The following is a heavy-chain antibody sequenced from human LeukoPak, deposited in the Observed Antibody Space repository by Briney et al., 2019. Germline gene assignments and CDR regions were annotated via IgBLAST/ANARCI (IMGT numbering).Heavy chain of an antibody. CDR2: INPNSGGT. CDR3: ARGQYDPEVRPFDY. V-gene: IGHV1-2*02. CDR1: GYTFTAYY. Sequence: ASVKVSCKASGYTFTAYYMHWVRQAPGQGLEWLGWINPNSGGTNYAQKFQGRVTMTRDTSISTAYMELSRLRSDDTAVYYCARGQYDPEVRPFDYWGQGTLVTVSS. D-gene: IGHD1-1*01. J-gene: IGHJ4*02.